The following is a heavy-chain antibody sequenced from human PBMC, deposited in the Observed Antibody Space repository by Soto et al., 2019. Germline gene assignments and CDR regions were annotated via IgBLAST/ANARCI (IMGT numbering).Heavy chain of an antibody. V-gene: IGHV3-30-3*01. J-gene: IGHJ4*02. CDR1: GFTFSSYA. CDR3: ARDRGQWLAETTYFDY. D-gene: IGHD6-19*01. CDR2: ISYDGSNK. Sequence: QVQLVESGGGVVQPGRSLRLSCAASGFTFSSYAMHWVRQAPGKGLEWVAVISYDGSNKYYADSVKGRFTISRDNSKNTLYRQMNSLRAEDTAVYYCARDRGQWLAETTYFDYWGQGTLVTVSS.